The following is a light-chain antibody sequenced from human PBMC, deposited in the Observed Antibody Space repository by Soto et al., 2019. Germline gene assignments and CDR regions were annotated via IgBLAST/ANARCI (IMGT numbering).Light chain of an antibody. CDR1: SSDVGAYNY. CDR3: SSYTGSSTVV. V-gene: IGLV2-14*01. Sequence: QSVLTQPASVSGSPGQSITISCTGTSSDVGAYNYVSWYRHHPGKAPQLIIYEVSNRPSGVSYRFSGSTSGNTASLTISGLQAEDEADYYCSSYTGSSTVVFGGGTQLTVL. CDR2: EVS. J-gene: IGLJ2*01.